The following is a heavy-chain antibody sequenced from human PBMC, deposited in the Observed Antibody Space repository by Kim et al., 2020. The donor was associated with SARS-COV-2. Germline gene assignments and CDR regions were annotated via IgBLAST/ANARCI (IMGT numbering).Heavy chain of an antibody. V-gene: IGHV3-23*01. Sequence: GGSLRLSCAASGFTFSSYAMSWVRQAPGKGLEWVSAISGSGGSTYYADSVKGRFTISRDNSKNTLYLQMNSLRAEDTAVYYCARAVVVITYYFDYWGQGTLVTVSS. CDR2: ISGSGGST. CDR1: GFTFSSYA. J-gene: IGHJ4*02. CDR3: ARAVVVITYYFDY. D-gene: IGHD3-22*01.